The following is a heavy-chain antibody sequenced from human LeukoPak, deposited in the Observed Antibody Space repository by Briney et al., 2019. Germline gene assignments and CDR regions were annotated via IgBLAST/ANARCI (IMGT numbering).Heavy chain of an antibody. D-gene: IGHD1-26*01. CDR3: ARGPATRNRVGAPFDY. CDR1: SGSFSGYY. V-gene: IGHV4-34*01. Sequence: SETLSLTCAVYSGSFSGYYWSWIRQPPGKGLEWIGEINHSGSTNYNPSLKRRVTISVDTSKNQFSLKLSSVTAADTAVYYCARGPATRNRVGAPFDYWGQGTLVTVSS. CDR2: INHSGST. J-gene: IGHJ4*02.